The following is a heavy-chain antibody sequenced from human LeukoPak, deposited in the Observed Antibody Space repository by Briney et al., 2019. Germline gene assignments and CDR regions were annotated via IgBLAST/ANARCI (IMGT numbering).Heavy chain of an antibody. CDR2: VDTDGSTV. V-gene: IGHV3-74*01. J-gene: IGHJ6*02. Sequence: GGSLRLSCAASGFTFSGYWMNWVRQGPGKGLVWVARVDTDGSTVNYADSVKGRFTISRDNSKNTLYLQMNSLRAEDTAVYYCARDLIAVAGRSYYYYGMDVWGQGTTVTVSS. CDR3: ARDLIAVAGRSYYYYGMDV. CDR1: GFTFSGYW. D-gene: IGHD6-19*01.